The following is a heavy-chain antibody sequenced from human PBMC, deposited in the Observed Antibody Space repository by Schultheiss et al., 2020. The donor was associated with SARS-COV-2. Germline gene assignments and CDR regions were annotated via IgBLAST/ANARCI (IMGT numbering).Heavy chain of an antibody. Sequence: GGSLRLSCAASGFPFSQDCMSWVRQAPGKGLAWVSRINSDGSSTSYADSVKGRFTISRDNAKNTLYLQMNSLRAEDTAVYYCARVVRREHVSYSDYWGQGTLVTVSS. CDR1: GFPFSQDC. V-gene: IGHV3-74*01. CDR2: INSDGSST. J-gene: IGHJ4*02. CDR3: ARVVRREHVSYSDY. D-gene: IGHD1-26*01.